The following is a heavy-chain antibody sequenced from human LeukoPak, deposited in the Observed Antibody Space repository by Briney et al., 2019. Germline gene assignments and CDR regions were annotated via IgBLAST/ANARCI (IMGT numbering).Heavy chain of an antibody. CDR2: IWYDGSNK. J-gene: IGHJ5*02. D-gene: IGHD1-26*01. CDR3: ARGSGNYYNWFDP. V-gene: IGHV3-33*01. Sequence: GGSLRLSCAASGFTFSSLGMHWVRQAPGKGLEWVAVIWYDGSNKYYADSVKGRFTISRDNSKNTLYLQMNSLRVEDTAVYYCARGSGNYYNWFDPWGQGTLVTVSS. CDR1: GFTFSSLG.